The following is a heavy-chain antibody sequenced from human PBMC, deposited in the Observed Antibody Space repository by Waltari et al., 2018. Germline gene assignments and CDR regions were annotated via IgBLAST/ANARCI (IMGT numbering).Heavy chain of an antibody. J-gene: IGHJ4*02. V-gene: IGHV7-4-1*02. D-gene: IGHD3-9*01. Sequence: QVQLVQSASDLKTPGASVKVSCKASGYTFTSYTINWVRQAPGQGLEWMGWIDTNTGHPTYAQGFTGRFVFSLDTSVSTAYLQITSLKTEDTAVYYCVRDEYKAAWLGDYWGQGTLVTVSS. CDR1: GYTFTSYT. CDR2: IDTNTGHP. CDR3: VRDEYKAAWLGDY.